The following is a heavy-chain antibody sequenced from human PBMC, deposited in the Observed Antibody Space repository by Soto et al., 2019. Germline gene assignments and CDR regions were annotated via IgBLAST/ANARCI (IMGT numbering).Heavy chain of an antibody. CDR2: ISAYNGNT. V-gene: IGHV1-18*01. CDR3: ARDHRGGTDAFDI. Sequence: QVQLVQSGAEVKKPGASVKVSCKASGYTFTSFGISWVRQAPGQGLEWMGWISAYNGNTNYAENLQGRVTMTTDTSTSTADMELRSLRSDDTAVYYCARDHRGGTDAFDIWGQGTMDTVSS. CDR1: GYTFTSFG. J-gene: IGHJ3*02. D-gene: IGHD2-15*01.